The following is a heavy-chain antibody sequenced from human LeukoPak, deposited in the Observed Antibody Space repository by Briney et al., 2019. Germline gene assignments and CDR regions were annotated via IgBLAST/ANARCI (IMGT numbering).Heavy chain of an antibody. CDR1: GFTVSSNY. D-gene: IGHD5-18*01. CDR3: ARDRYRDNWFDP. J-gene: IGHJ5*02. Sequence: GALRLSCAASGFTVSSNYMSWVRQAPGKGLEWGSVIYSGGSTYYADSVKGRFTISRDNSKNTLYLQMNSLRAEDTAVYYCARDRYRDNWFDPWGQGTLVTVSS. CDR2: IYSGGST. V-gene: IGHV3-53*01.